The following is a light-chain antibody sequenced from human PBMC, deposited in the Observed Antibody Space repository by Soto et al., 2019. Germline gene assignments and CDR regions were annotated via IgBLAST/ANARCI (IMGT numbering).Light chain of an antibody. V-gene: IGLV1-44*01. J-gene: IGLJ1*01. Sequence: QCALTQPPSASGTPVQRFTISCSGSSSNIGGNTVNWYQHLPGTAPKVLIYRSNERPSGVPDRFSGSKSGTSASLAISGLQAEDGADYYCGTWDDSLNGFVFGTGTKVTVL. CDR2: RSN. CDR1: SSNIGGNT. CDR3: GTWDDSLNGFV.